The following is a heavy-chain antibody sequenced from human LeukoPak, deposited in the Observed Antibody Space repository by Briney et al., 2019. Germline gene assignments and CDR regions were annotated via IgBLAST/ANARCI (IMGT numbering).Heavy chain of an antibody. CDR3: ARNYDGGLLDP. J-gene: IGHJ5*02. CDR1: GYTFTNYY. V-gene: IGHV1-46*01. Sequence: ASVKVSCKGSGYTFTNYYIHGVRQAPGQGREWMGKINPSDGSPTYAQNFQARVTMTRDTSTSTDYMELSSRRSEETAVYYCARNYDGGLLDPWGQGTLVTVSS. D-gene: IGHD3-3*01. CDR2: INPSDGSP.